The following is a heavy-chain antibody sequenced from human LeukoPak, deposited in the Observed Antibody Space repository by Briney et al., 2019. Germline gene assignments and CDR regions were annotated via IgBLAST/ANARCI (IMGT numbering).Heavy chain of an antibody. V-gene: IGHV5-51*01. Sequence: RGESLKISCKSSGYSFITYWIGGVRQVPGKGLEWVGIIYPGDSDTRYSPSFQGQVTISADRSISTAYLEWSSLKASDTSMYYCARISRSSYIGPYYFDYWGQGTLVTVSP. D-gene: IGHD2-2*01. J-gene: IGHJ4*02. CDR1: GYSFITYW. CDR2: IYPGDSDT. CDR3: ARISRSSYIGPYYFDY.